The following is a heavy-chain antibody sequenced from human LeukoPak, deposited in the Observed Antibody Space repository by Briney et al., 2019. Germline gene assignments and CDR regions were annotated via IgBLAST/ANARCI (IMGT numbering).Heavy chain of an antibody. J-gene: IGHJ3*02. CDR3: ARVVVPAAMSGAFDI. CDR2: IYTSGST. D-gene: IGHD2-2*01. V-gene: IGHV4-61*02. CDR1: GGSISSGSYY. Sequence: PSETLSLTCTVSGGSISSGSYYWSWIRQPAGKGLEWIGRIYTSGSTNHNPSLKSRVTISVDTSKNQFSLKLSSVTAADTAVYYCARVVVPAAMSGAFDIWGQGTMVTVSS.